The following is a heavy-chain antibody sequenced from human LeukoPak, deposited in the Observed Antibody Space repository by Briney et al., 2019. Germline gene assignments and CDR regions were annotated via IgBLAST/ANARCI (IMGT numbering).Heavy chain of an antibody. Sequence: GGSLRLSCAASGFTFSGSAMHWVRQASGKGLEWVGRIRSKANSYATAYAASVKGRFTISRDDSKNTAYLQMNSLKTEDTAVYYCTREDDYSNAYYYYYYMDVWGKGTTVTVSS. CDR2: IRSKANSYAT. V-gene: IGHV3-73*01. D-gene: IGHD4-11*01. CDR3: TREDDYSNAYYYYYYMDV. J-gene: IGHJ6*03. CDR1: GFTFSGSA.